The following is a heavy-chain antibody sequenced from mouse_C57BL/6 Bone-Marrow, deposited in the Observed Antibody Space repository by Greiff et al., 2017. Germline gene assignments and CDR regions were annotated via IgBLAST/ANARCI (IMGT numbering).Heavy chain of an antibody. CDR1: GYTFTSYW. CDR3: ARPLYYGSSSWFAY. D-gene: IGHD1-1*01. J-gene: IGHJ3*01. Sequence: QVQLQQPGAELVKPGASVKLSCKASGYTFTSYWMHWVKQRPGQGLEWIGMIHPNSGSTNYNEKFKSKATLTVDQSSSTAYMQLRSLTSEDPAVYYCARPLYYGSSSWFAYWGQGTLVTGSA. CDR2: IHPNSGST. V-gene: IGHV1-64*01.